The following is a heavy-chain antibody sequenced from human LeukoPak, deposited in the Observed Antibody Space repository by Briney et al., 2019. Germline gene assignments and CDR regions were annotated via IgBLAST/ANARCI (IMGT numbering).Heavy chain of an antibody. Sequence: SETLSLTCTVSGGSIGSYYWSWIRQPPGKGLEWIGYIYYSGSTDYNPSLKSRVTISVDTSKNQFSLKLSSVTAADTAVYYCARTPPEWELLYNDAFDIWGQGTMVTVSS. J-gene: IGHJ3*02. CDR3: ARTPPEWELLYNDAFDI. CDR2: IYYSGST. V-gene: IGHV4-59*01. D-gene: IGHD1-26*01. CDR1: GGSIGSYY.